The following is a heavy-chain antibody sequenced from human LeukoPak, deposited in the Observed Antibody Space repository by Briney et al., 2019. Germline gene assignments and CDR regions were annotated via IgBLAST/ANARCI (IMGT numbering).Heavy chain of an antibody. CDR3: AELGITMIGGV. Sequence: GGSLRLSCEGTGFSFGIYWMSWVRQAPGKGLEWVSYISSSGSTIYYADSVKGRFTISRDNAKNSLYLQMNSLRAEDTAVYYCAELGITMIGGVWGKGTTVTISS. V-gene: IGHV3-48*03. CDR1: GFSFGIYW. J-gene: IGHJ6*04. CDR2: ISSSGSTI. D-gene: IGHD3-10*02.